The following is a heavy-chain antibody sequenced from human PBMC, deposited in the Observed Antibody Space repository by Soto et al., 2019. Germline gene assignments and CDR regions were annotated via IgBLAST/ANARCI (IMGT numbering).Heavy chain of an antibody. D-gene: IGHD4-17*01. CDR3: AHPRGYGVFDAYDI. V-gene: IGHV3-23*01. J-gene: IGHJ3*02. CDR1: GFTFNTYA. CDR2: ISASYST. Sequence: PGGSLRLSCAASGFTFNTYAMSWVHQAPGKGLEWVSAISASYSTYYADSVKGRFTISRDNSMNALYLQMNSLRIEDTAVYYCAHPRGYGVFDAYDIWGQGTMVTV.